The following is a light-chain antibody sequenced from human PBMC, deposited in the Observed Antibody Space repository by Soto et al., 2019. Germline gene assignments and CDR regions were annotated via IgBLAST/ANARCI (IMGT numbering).Light chain of an antibody. J-gene: IGLJ2*01. Sequence: QSALTQPASVSGSPGQSITISCTGTSSDVGGYNYVSWYQQHPGKAPKLMIYDVSNRPSGVSNRFSGSKSGNTASLTISGLQAEDEADYYCSSYTSSSTRGVVFRGGTQLTVL. V-gene: IGLV2-14*01. CDR2: DVS. CDR1: SSDVGGYNY. CDR3: SSYTSSSTRGVV.